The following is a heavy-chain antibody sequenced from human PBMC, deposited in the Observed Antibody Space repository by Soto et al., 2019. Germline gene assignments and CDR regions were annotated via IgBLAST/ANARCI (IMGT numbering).Heavy chain of an antibody. D-gene: IGHD2-15*01. CDR2: IDNSGRTT. CDR3: GKVVYFSGASCFSAVGA. V-gene: IGHV3-23*01. Sequence: EVQLLQSGGGLVQPGGSLRLSCAASGFTFSTFAMTWVRQAPGKGLEWVSSIDNSGRTTYYADSVKGRFTISRDNSKNTLYLQMNSLRADDTAVYYCGKVVYFSGASCFSAVGAWGQGILVSVSS. J-gene: IGHJ5*02. CDR1: GFTFSTFA.